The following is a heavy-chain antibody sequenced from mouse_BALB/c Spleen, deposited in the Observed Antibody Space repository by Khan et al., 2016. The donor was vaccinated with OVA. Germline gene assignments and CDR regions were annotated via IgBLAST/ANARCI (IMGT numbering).Heavy chain of an antibody. CDR1: GFSLNTYG. J-gene: IGHJ3*01. D-gene: IGHD2-14*01. CDR3: ARNSYMYDFTY. V-gene: IGHV2-2*01. CDR2: IRSAGST. Sequence: QVQLKQSGPGLVQPSQSLSITYTVSGFSLNTYGIHWIRQSQGKGLEWLGVIRSAGSTDYNGAFISRLSITKDNSKSQVFFRMSSLQADDTAIYYCARNSYMYDFTYWGQGTLVIVSA.